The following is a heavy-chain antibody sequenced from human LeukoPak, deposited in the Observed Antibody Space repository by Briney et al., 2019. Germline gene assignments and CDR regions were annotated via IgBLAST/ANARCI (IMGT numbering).Heavy chain of an antibody. J-gene: IGHJ4*02. CDR3: ARRNY. V-gene: IGHV4-34*01. Sequence: PSETLSLTCSVYGGSLSGYYWSWIRQPPGKGLEWIGEINHSGSTNYNPSLKSRVTISVDTSKNQFSLKLSSVTAADTAVYYCARRNYWGQGTLVTVSS. CDR2: INHSGST. CDR1: GGSLSGYY.